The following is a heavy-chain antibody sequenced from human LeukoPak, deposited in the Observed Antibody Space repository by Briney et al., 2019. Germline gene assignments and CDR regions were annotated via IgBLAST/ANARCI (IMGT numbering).Heavy chain of an antibody. CDR2: VYGDGIT. D-gene: IGHD2/OR15-2a*01. J-gene: IGHJ4*02. CDR1: GFAVSNNY. CDR3: TRDSTTFRFSY. Sequence: GGSLRLSCAASGFAVSNNYMSWVRQAPGKGLEWVSIVYGDGITYYVDSVKGRFTISRDNSRNTLYLQMNSLRVEDTAVYYCTRDSTTFRFSYWGQGTLVTVSS. V-gene: IGHV3-53*01.